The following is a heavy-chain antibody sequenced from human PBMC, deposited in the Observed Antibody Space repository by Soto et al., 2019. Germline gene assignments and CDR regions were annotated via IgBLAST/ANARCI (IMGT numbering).Heavy chain of an antibody. CDR1: GFTFSSYS. J-gene: IGHJ5*02. CDR2: ISSSSSTI. CDR3: ARERAVGIAVALNWFDP. Sequence: GGSLRLSCAASGFTFSSYSMNWVRQAPGKGLEWVSYISSSSSTIYYADSVKGRFTISRDNAKNSLYLQMNSLRDEDTAVYYCARERAVGIAVALNWFDPWGQGTLVPVSS. V-gene: IGHV3-48*02. D-gene: IGHD6-19*01.